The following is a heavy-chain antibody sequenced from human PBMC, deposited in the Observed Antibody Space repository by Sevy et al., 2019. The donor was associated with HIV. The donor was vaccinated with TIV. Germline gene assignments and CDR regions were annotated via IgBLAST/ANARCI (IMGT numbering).Heavy chain of an antibody. Sequence: GGSLRLSCAASGFTFSSYSMNWVRQAPGKGLEWVSSITRSSTYKNDPVRVKGRFTISRDNAKNSLYLQMNSLSAEDTAVYYCARDLNTGHFVTFDYWGQGTLVTVSS. J-gene: IGHJ4*02. CDR2: ITRSSTYK. V-gene: IGHV3-21*01. D-gene: IGHD2-8*02. CDR1: GFTFSSYS. CDR3: ARDLNTGHFVTFDY.